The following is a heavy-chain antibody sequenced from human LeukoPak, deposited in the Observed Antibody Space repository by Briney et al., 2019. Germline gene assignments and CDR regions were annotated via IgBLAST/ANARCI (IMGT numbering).Heavy chain of an antibody. CDR1: GGSFSGYY. CDR2: INHSGST. V-gene: IGHV4-34*01. Sequence: SETLSLTCAVYGGSFSGYYWSWIRQPPVKGLEWIGEINHSGSTNYNPSLKSRVAISVDTSKNQFSLKLSSVTAADTAVYYCARVRGYCSGGSCYYRFFDYWGQGTLVTVSS. D-gene: IGHD2-15*01. J-gene: IGHJ4*02. CDR3: ARVRGYCSGGSCYYRFFDY.